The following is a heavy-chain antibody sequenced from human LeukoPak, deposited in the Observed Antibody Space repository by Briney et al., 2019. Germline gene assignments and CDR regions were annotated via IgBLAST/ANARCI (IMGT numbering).Heavy chain of an antibody. CDR3: ARQKFCASSTSCYSGGGWFDP. CDR2: IYPGDSDT. Sequence: GESLKISCKGSGYSFTSYWIGWVRQMPGKGLEWMGIIYPGDSDTRYSPSFQGQVTISADKSISTAYLQWGSLKASDTAMYYCARQKFCASSTSCYSGGGWFDPWGQGTLVTVSS. V-gene: IGHV5-51*01. J-gene: IGHJ5*02. CDR1: GYSFTSYW. D-gene: IGHD2-2*01.